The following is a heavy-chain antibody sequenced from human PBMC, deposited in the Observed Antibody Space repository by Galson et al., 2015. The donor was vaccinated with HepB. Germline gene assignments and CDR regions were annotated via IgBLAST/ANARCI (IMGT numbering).Heavy chain of an antibody. CDR1: GYTFTSYA. CDR3: ARREAEYSGYDLNY. V-gene: IGHV1-3*01. Sequence: SVKVSCKASGYTFTSYAIHWVRQAPGQRLEWMGWINAGNGNTTYSHKFQGRFTITRDTSASTAYMELRSLRSEDTAVYYCARREAEYSGYDLNYWGQGTLVTVSS. CDR2: INAGNGNT. D-gene: IGHD5-12*01. J-gene: IGHJ4*02.